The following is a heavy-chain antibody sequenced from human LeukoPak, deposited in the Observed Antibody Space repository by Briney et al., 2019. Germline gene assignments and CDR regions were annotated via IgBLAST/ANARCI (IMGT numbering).Heavy chain of an antibody. CDR3: ARNYDFWSGYYYGMDV. CDR1: GFTFSSYA. J-gene: IGHJ6*02. Sequence: GGSLRLSCATSGFTFSSYAMSWVRQAPGKGLEWVSAIVGRGGRTYYADSVKGRFTISRDNPKNTLYLQMNSLRAEDTTVYYCARNYDFWSGYYYGMDVWGQGTTVTVSS. CDR2: IVGRGGRT. D-gene: IGHD3-3*01. V-gene: IGHV3-23*01.